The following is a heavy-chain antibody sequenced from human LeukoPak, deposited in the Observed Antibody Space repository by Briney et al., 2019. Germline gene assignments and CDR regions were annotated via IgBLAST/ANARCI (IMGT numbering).Heavy chain of an antibody. V-gene: IGHV1-2*02. CDR3: ARDLPHYTGSVSVSSWFDP. CDR2: INPNGGGT. D-gene: IGHD1-26*01. Sequence: ASVKVSCKASGYTFSDFYIHWVRQAPGQGLEWMGWINPNGGGTNYAQNFQGRVTMTRDTSINTTYMELSRLRSDDTAVYYCARDLPHYTGSVSVSSWFDPWGQGTLVTVSS. J-gene: IGHJ5*02. CDR1: GYTFSDFY.